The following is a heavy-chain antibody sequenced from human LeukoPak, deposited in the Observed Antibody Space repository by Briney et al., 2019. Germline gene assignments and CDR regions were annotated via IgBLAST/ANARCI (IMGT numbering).Heavy chain of an antibody. D-gene: IGHD3-9*01. Sequence: GASVKVSCKASGYTFTSYYMHWVRQAPGQGLEWMGIINPSGGSTSYAQKFQGRVTMTRDTSTSTVYMELSSLRSEDTAVYYCARDYYDILTGYYRYYFDYWGQGTLVTVSS. CDR1: GYTFTSYY. V-gene: IGHV1-46*01. J-gene: IGHJ4*02. CDR3: ARDYYDILTGYYRYYFDY. CDR2: INPSGGST.